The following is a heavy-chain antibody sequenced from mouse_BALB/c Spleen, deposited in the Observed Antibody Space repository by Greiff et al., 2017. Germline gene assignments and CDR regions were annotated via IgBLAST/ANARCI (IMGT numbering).Heavy chain of an antibody. Sequence: DVQLQESGAELVKPGASVKLSCTASGFNIKDTYMHWVKQRPEQGLEWIGRIDPANGNTKYDPKFHGKATITADTSSNTAYLQLSSLTSEDTAVYYCARGMDWYFDVWGAGTTVTVSS. CDR3: ARGMDWYFDV. J-gene: IGHJ1*01. D-gene: IGHD2-3*01. CDR2: IDPANGNT. CDR1: GFNIKDTY. V-gene: IGHV14-3*02.